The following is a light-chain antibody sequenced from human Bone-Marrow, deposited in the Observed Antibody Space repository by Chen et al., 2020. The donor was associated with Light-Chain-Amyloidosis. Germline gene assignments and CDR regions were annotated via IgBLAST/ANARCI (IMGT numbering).Light chain of an antibody. J-gene: IGKJ2*01. CDR1: QSVSSW. CDR2: DAS. Sequence: MTQSPAALPVSPGERATLSCRASQSVSSWLAWYQQKPGKAPKLLIYDASSLESGVPSRFSGSGSGTEFTLTISSLQPDDFATYYCQQYNSYLYTFGQGTKLEIK. V-gene: IGKV1-5*01. CDR3: QQYNSYLYT.